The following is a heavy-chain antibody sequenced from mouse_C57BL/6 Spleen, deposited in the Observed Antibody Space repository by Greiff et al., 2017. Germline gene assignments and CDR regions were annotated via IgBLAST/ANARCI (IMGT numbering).Heavy chain of an antibody. CDR3: ARRRYDYDDGDFDY. V-gene: IGHV1-55*01. CDR1: GYTFTSYW. Sequence: VQLQQPGAELVKPGASVKMSCKASGYTFTSYWITWVKQRPGQGLEWIGDIYPGSGSTNYNEKFKSKATLTVDTSSSTAYMQLSSLTSEDSAVYYCARRRYDYDDGDFDYWGQGTTLTVSS. D-gene: IGHD2-4*01. CDR2: IYPGSGST. J-gene: IGHJ2*01.